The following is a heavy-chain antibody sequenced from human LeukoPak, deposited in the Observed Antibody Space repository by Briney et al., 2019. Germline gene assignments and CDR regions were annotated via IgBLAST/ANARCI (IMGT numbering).Heavy chain of an antibody. D-gene: IGHD3-22*01. CDR3: AKDAYYDSSGYWPPPGFDP. J-gene: IGHJ5*02. Sequence: GGSLRLSCAASGFTFGSYSMNWVRQAPGKGLEWVAVISYDGSNKYYADSVKGRFTISRDNSKNTLYLQMNSLRAEDTAVYYCAKDAYYDSSGYWPPPGFDPWGQGTLVTVSS. V-gene: IGHV3-30*18. CDR1: GFTFGSYS. CDR2: ISYDGSNK.